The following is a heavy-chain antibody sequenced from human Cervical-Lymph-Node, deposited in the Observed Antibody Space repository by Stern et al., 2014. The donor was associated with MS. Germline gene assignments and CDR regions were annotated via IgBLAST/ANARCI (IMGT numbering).Heavy chain of an antibody. CDR3: ARGWSYDILTGFSY. Sequence: VQLVQSGAEVKKPGSSVKGSCKASGGTFSNYAINWVRQAPGQGLEWMGGIIPIFGRANYAQNFQGRVTITADESTSTAYMELSSLISEDTAVYYCARGWSYDILTGFSYWGQGTLVTVSS. CDR2: IIPIFGRA. V-gene: IGHV1-69*01. D-gene: IGHD3-9*01. J-gene: IGHJ4*02. CDR1: GGTFSNYA.